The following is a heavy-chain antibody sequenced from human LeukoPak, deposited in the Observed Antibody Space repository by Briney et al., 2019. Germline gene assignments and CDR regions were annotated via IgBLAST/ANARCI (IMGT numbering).Heavy chain of an antibody. V-gene: IGHV3-30*03. CDR3: ATYYYDSSGYKLLDY. CDR2: ISYDATYK. CDR1: GFTFNTYG. Sequence: GGSLRLSCAASGFTFNTYGMHWVRQAPGKGLEWVAVISYDATYKSYADSVKGRFTISRDNSKNTLYLQMNSLRAEDTAVYYCATYYYDSSGYKLLDYWGQGTLVTVSS. D-gene: IGHD3-22*01. J-gene: IGHJ4*02.